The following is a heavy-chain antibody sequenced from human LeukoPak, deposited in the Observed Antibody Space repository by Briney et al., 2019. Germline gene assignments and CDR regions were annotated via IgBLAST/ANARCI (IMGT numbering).Heavy chain of an antibody. CDR1: GYTFTGYY. D-gene: IGHD3-3*01. Sequence: ASVKVSCKASGYTFTGYYMHWVRQAPRQGLEWMGWINPNSGGTNYAQKFQGRVTMTRDTSISTAYMELSRLRSDDTAVYYCARGTTGPGYDFWSGNNSPFDYWGQGTLVTVSS. CDR2: INPNSGGT. V-gene: IGHV1-2*02. J-gene: IGHJ4*02. CDR3: ARGTTGPGYDFWSGNNSPFDY.